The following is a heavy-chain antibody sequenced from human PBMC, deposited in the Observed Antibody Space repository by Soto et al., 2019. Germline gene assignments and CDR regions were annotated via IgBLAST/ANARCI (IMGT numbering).Heavy chain of an antibody. V-gene: IGHV3-23*01. J-gene: IGHJ4*02. CDR2: ISGSGGST. CDR1: GFTFSSYA. CDR3: ATMITFGGVIVRADY. D-gene: IGHD3-16*02. Sequence: EVQLLESGGGLVQPGGSLRLSCAASGFTFSSYAMRWVSQAPEKGLEWVSAISGSGGSTYYADSVKGRFTISRDNSKNTLYLQMNSLRADDTAVYYCATMITFGGVIVRADYWGQGTLVTVSS.